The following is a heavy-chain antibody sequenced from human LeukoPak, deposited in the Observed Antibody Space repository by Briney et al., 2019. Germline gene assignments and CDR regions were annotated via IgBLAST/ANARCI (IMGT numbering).Heavy chain of an antibody. J-gene: IGHJ4*02. CDR1: GFTFSSYA. CDR2: ISYDGSNK. CDR3: ARDPGIAAADLSFDY. D-gene: IGHD6-13*01. V-gene: IGHV3-30*04. Sequence: GGSLRLPCAASGFTFSSYAMHWVRQAPGKGLEWVAVISYDGSNKYYADSVKGRFTISRDNSKNTLYLQMNSLRAEDTAVYYCARDPGIAAADLSFDYWGQGTLVTVSS.